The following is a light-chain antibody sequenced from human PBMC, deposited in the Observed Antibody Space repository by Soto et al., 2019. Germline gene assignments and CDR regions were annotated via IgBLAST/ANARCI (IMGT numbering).Light chain of an antibody. Sequence: EIVLTQSPGTLSLSPGERATLSCRGSRSVSSSYLAWYQEKPGQAPRLLIYDAFNRATGIPARFSGSGSGTDFTLTISSLEPEDFAVYYCHQRSSPPITFGQGTRLEIK. CDR1: RSVSSSY. J-gene: IGKJ5*01. CDR3: HQRSSPPIT. CDR2: DAF. V-gene: IGKV3-11*01.